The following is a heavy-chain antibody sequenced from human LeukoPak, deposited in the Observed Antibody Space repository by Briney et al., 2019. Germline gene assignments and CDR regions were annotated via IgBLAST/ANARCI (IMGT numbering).Heavy chain of an antibody. J-gene: IGHJ6*03. CDR1: GGSISSGSYY. D-gene: IGHD2-2*01. Sequence: SQTLSLTCTVSGGSISSGSYYWSWIRQPPGKGLEWIGEINHSGSTNYNPSLKSRVTISVDTPKNQFSLKLSSVTAADTAVYYCARGSKDVVVPAAIRSAQDYYYYYMDVWGKGTTVTVSS. CDR3: ARGSKDVVVPAAIRSAQDYYYYYMDV. V-gene: IGHV4-39*07. CDR2: INHSGST.